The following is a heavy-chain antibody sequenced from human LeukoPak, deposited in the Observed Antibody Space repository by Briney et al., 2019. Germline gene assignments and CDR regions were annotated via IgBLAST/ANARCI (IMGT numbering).Heavy chain of an antibody. V-gene: IGHV4-38-2*01. CDR3: ARALGYCSSTSCYLLDY. CDR2: IYHSGST. J-gene: IGHJ4*02. D-gene: IGHD2-2*01. CDR1: GYSISSGYY. Sequence: SETLSLTCAVSGYSISSGYYWGWIRQPPGKGLEWIGSIYHSGSTYYSPSLKSRVTISVDTSKNQFSLKLSSVTAADTAVYYCARALGYCSSTSCYLLDYWGQGTLVTVSS.